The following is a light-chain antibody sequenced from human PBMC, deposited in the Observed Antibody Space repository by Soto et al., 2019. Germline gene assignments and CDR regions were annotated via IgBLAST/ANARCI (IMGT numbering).Light chain of an antibody. J-gene: IGLJ2*01. Sequence: QSALTQSASVSGSPGQSITISCTGSSRDVGNYNLVSWYQQHPGKAPKLMIYEVSKLPSGVANRFSGSKSGNTASLTISGLQAEDEADYYCCSYAGSSTYVVFGGGTKVTVL. CDR1: SRDVGNYNL. CDR2: EVS. CDR3: CSYAGSSTYVV. V-gene: IGLV2-23*02.